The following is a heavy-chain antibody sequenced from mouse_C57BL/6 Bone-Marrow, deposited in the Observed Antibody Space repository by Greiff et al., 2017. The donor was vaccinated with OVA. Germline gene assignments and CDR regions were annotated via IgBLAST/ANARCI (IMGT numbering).Heavy chain of an antibody. D-gene: IGHD2-2*01. J-gene: IGHJ4*01. CDR1: GFSLTSYG. V-gene: IGHV2-2*01. Sequence: VKLVQSGPGLVQPSQSLSITCTVSGFSLTSYGVHWVRQSPGKGLEWLGVIWSGGSTDYNAAFISRLSISKDNSKSQVFFKMNSLQADDTAIYYWVRSVLFGYDAYYAIDYWGQGTSVTVSS. CDR3: VRSVLFGYDAYYAIDY. CDR2: IWSGGST.